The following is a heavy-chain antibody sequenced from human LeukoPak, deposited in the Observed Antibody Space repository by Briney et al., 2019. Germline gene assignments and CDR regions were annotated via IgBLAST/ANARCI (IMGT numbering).Heavy chain of an antibody. CDR2: IYYSGST. V-gene: IGHV4-39*01. J-gene: IGHJ4*02. Sequence: SETLSLTCTVPGGSISSSSYYWGWIRQPPGKGLEWIGSIYYSGSTYYNPSLKSRVTISVDTSTNQFSLRLSSVTAADTAVYYCARQENDVLTGYYVNYWGQGTLVTVSS. D-gene: IGHD3-9*01. CDR1: GGSISSSSYY. CDR3: ARQENDVLTGYYVNY.